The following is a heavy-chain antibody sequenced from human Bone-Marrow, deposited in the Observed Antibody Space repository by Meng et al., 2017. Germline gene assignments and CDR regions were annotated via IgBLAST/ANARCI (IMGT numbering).Heavy chain of an antibody. J-gene: IGHJ4*02. CDR1: GGSFSGYY. CDR3: ARGRIAAAAALAY. CDR2: INHSGST. V-gene: IGHV4-34*01. Sequence: QVQRPQWGAGLLKPSETLSLTCAVYGGSFSGYYWSWIRQPPGKGLEWIGEINHSGSTNYNPSLKSRVTISVDTSKNQFSLKLSSVTAADTAVYYCARGRIAAAAALAYWGQGTLVTVSS. D-gene: IGHD6-13*01.